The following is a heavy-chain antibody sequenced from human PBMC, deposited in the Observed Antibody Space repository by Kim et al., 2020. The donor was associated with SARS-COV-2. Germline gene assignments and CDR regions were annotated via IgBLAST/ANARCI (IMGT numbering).Heavy chain of an antibody. V-gene: IGHV3-7*03. D-gene: IGHD5-18*01. CDR3: ARDVGHGEQLWEPLGDY. CDR1: GFTFSSYW. Sequence: GGSLRLSCAASGFTFSSYWMSWVRQAPGKGLEWVANIKQDGSEKYYVDSVKGRFTISRDNAKNSLYLQMNSLRAEDTAVYYCARDVGHGEQLWEPLGDYWGQGTLVTVSS. CDR2: IKQDGSEK. J-gene: IGHJ4*02.